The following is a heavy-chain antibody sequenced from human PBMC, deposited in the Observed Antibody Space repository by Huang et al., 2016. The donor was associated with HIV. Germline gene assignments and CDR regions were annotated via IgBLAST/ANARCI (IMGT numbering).Heavy chain of an antibody. D-gene: IGHD3-22*01. V-gene: IGHV1-8*03. J-gene: IGHJ4*02. CDR3: ARARGFLYDSTGYYSRYYFDS. Sequence: QVQLVQSGAEVKKPGASVKVSCKASGFNFNNYDFNWVRQASGQGLEWMGGSNPKSGNTGYAQKFQGRVTITRNTSITTAYMELRSLRSEDTAVYYCARARGFLYDSTGYYSRYYFDSWGQGTLVTISS. CDR2: SNPKSGNT. CDR1: GFNFNNYD.